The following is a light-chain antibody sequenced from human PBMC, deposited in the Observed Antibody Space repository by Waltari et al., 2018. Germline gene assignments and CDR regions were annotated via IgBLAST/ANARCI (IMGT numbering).Light chain of an antibody. V-gene: IGLV1-44*01. Sequence: QSVLTQPPSTSGTPGQRVTISCSGSTSNIGTNTVTWYQLLPGTAPKTVIFANYHRPSGVPDRFSASKSGTSASLVLIGLQSEDEADYFCATWDDSLSGRVFGGGTKVTVL. CDR3: ATWDDSLSGRV. CDR2: ANY. CDR1: TSNIGTNT. J-gene: IGLJ3*02.